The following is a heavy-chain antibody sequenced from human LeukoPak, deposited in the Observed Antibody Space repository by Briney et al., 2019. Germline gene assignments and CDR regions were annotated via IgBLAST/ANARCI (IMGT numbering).Heavy chain of an antibody. CDR2: IYYSGST. CDR3: ARVNTMVRGVVDY. CDR1: GGSSSSGDYY. D-gene: IGHD3-10*01. J-gene: IGHJ4*02. V-gene: IGHV4-30-4*01. Sequence: SQTLSLTCTVSGGSSSSGDYYWSWIRQPPGKGLEWIGYIYYSGSTYYNPSLKSRVTISVDTSKNQYSLKLSSVTAADTAVYYCARVNTMVRGVVDYWGQGTLVTVSS.